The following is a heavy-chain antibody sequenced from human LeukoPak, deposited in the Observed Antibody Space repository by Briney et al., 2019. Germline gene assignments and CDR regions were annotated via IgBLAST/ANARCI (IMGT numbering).Heavy chain of an antibody. J-gene: IGHJ1*01. CDR1: GFTFSSYS. CDR3: TTQPSHRSY. Sequence: GGSLRLSCAASGFTFSSYSMNWVRQAPGKGLEWVSRIDIDGTTTNYADSVRGRFTISRDNAENTLYLQMNSLTAEDTAVYYCTTQPSHRSYWGQGTLVTVSS. V-gene: IGHV3-74*01. CDR2: IDIDGTTT. D-gene: IGHD1-14*01.